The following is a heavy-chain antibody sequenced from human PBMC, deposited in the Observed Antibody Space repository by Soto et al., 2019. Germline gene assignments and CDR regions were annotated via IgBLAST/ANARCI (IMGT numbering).Heavy chain of an antibody. CDR1: GFTFSSYG. CDR2: IWYDGSNK. D-gene: IGHD2-2*01. J-gene: IGHJ3*02. V-gene: IGHV3-33*01. CDR3: ARGYPHCSSTDCSVPFDI. Sequence: QVQLVESGGGVVQPGRSLRLSCAASGFTFSSYGMHWVRQAPGKGLEWVVVIWYDGSNKYYAESVKGRFTISRDNSKNTVYLQMNSLRAEDTAVYYCARGYPHCSSTDCSVPFDIWGPGTMVTVSS.